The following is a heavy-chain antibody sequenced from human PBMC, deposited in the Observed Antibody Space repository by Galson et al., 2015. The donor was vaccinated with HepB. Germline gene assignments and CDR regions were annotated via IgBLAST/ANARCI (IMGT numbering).Heavy chain of an antibody. CDR3: AKPPWTNFGVVSRDPHYFDY. CDR1: GVTFSSYA. CDR2: LCGSGGSA. Sequence: SLRLSCAASGVTFSSYAMTWVRQAPGDGLEWVSTLCGSGGSAYYAHSVQGRFPISRDNSKDTLYLQMNSLRAEDTAVYYCAKPPWTNFGVVSRDPHYFDYWGQGTLVTVSS. D-gene: IGHD3-3*01. J-gene: IGHJ4*02. V-gene: IGHV3-23*01.